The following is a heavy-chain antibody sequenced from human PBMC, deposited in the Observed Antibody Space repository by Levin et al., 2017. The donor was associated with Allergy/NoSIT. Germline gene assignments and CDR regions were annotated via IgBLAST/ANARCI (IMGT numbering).Heavy chain of an antibody. CDR1: GGSISSSSHC. Sequence: SETLSLTCTVSGGSISSSSHCWDWIRQPPGKGLEWIGSIYYTENTSYNPSLKSRVTMSVDTSKSQFSLKLSSVTAADTAVYYCARRRRWSDYFDYWGQGTLVTVSS. D-gene: IGHD2-15*01. CDR3: ARRRRWSDYFDY. CDR2: IYYTENT. V-gene: IGHV4-39*01. J-gene: IGHJ4*02.